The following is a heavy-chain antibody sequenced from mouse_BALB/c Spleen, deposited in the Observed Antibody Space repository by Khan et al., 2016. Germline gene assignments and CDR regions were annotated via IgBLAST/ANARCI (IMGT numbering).Heavy chain of an antibody. CDR2: INTNTGAP. J-gene: IGHJ4*01. CDR3: ARWYGNYALDY. D-gene: IGHD2-10*02. Sequence: QIQLVQSGPELKKPGETVKISCKASGYTFTNYGVHWVKQAPGKGLKWIGWINTNTGAPTYAEEFKGRFAFSLETSASTAFLQIDNLKNEDTATYVCARWYGNYALDYWGQGTSVTVSS. CDR1: GYTFTNYG. V-gene: IGHV9-3*02.